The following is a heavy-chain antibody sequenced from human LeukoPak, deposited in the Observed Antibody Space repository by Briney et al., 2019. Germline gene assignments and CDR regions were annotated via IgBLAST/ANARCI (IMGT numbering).Heavy chain of an antibody. CDR1: GFTFSDYW. D-gene: IGHD6-13*01. CDR3: AREVHGSSWTPPNFDY. CDR2: IKQDGSEI. Sequence: GGSLRLSCVASGFTFSDYWMNWVRQAPGKGLEWVANIKQDGSEIYSVDSVKGRFTTSRDNAKNSLYLQMSSLRGEDTAVYYCAREVHGSSWTPPNFDYWGQGTLVTVSS. J-gene: IGHJ4*02. V-gene: IGHV3-7*01.